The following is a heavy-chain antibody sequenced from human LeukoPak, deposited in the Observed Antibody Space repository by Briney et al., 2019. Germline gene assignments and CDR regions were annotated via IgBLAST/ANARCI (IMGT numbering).Heavy chain of an antibody. J-gene: IGHJ5*02. Sequence: ASVKVSCKASGYTLTSYYMHWVRQAPGQGLEWMGIINPSGGSTSYAQKFQGRVTMTRDTSTSTVYMELSSLRSEDTAVYYCARDGRVHYDFWSGYYRDEDWFDPWGQGTLVTVSS. D-gene: IGHD3-3*01. V-gene: IGHV1-46*03. CDR2: INPSGGST. CDR1: GYTLTSYY. CDR3: ARDGRVHYDFWSGYYRDEDWFDP.